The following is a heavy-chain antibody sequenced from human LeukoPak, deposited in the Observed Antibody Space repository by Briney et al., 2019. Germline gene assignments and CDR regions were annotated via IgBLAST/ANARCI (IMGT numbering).Heavy chain of an antibody. V-gene: IGHV4-59*01. CDR2: IYYSGST. CDR1: GGSISSYY. D-gene: IGHD1-1*01. CDR3: ARDRGNWKI. J-gene: IGHJ4*02. Sequence: SETLSLTCTVSGGSISSYYWSWIRQPPGKGLECIGYIYYSGSTNYNPSLKSRVTISVDTSKNQFSLKLSSVTAADTAVYYCARDRGNWKIWGQGTLVTVSS.